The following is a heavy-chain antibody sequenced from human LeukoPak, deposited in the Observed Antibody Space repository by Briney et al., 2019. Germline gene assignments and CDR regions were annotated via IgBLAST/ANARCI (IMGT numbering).Heavy chain of an antibody. D-gene: IGHD3-9*01. Sequence: GGALRLSCAASGFTFSNYAMSWVRQAPGKGLEWGSAITGSGGNTYYADSVKGRFTISRDNSKNTVFLQMNSPRAEDTAVYYCAKWGDYDVLTGYYVSDYWGQGTLVTVSS. CDR2: ITGSGGNT. CDR3: AKWGDYDVLTGYYVSDY. J-gene: IGHJ4*02. V-gene: IGHV3-23*01. CDR1: GFTFSNYA.